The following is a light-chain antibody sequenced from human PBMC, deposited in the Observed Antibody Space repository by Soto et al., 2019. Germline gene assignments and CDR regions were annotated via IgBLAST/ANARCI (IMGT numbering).Light chain of an antibody. CDR2: GAS. CDR3: QQYGSSTLT. V-gene: IGKV3-20*01. CDR1: QTVSNNY. J-gene: IGKJ4*01. Sequence: EIVLAQSPGTLSLSPGERATLSCRASQTVSNNYLAWYQQKPGQAPRLLIYGASSRATGIPDRFSGSGSGTDFTFTISRLEPEDFAVYYCQQYGSSTLTFGGGTKVDIK.